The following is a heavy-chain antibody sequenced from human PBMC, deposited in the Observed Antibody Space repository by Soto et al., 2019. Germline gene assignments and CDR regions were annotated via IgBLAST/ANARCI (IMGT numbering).Heavy chain of an antibody. CDR1: GGSITSYY. CDR2: VFHSGIT. V-gene: IGHV4-59*01. D-gene: IGHD1-26*01. Sequence: QVQLQESGPGLVKPSETLSLTCTVSGGSITSYYWSWIRQPPGKGLEWIGYVFHSGITGYNPSLKSRVTISVDASKNLFSLKLISVTAADTAVYYCARDQNGSPYFDYWGQGTQVTVSS. CDR3: ARDQNGSPYFDY. J-gene: IGHJ4*02.